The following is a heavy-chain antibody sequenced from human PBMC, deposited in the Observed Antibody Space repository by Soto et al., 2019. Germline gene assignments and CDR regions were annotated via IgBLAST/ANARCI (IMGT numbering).Heavy chain of an antibody. CDR2: IYWDNDR. CDR1: GFSLTNSGVG. D-gene: IGHD2-15*01. J-gene: IGHJ5*01. V-gene: IGHV2-5*02. Sequence: QITLKESGPTLVEPTQTLTLTCSFSGFSLTNSGVGVGWFRQAPGKALECLGIIYWDNDRRYNQSLKTRLTITKYTSKNQVVLTMTYMEPMDTGTYYCAHRVNYSVSWDVGWFDSWGQGTPVTVS. CDR3: AHRVNYSVSWDVGWFDS.